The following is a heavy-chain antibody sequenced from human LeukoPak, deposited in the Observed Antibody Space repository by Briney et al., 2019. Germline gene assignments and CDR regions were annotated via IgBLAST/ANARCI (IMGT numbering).Heavy chain of an antibody. J-gene: IGHJ3*02. CDR3: ARAPRRYDYVWGSYRSDAFDI. CDR2: ISAYNGNT. Sequence: ASVKVSCKASGYTFTSYGISWVRQAPGHGLEWMGWISAYNGNTNYAQKLQGRVTMTTDTSTSTAYMELRSLRSDDTAVYYCARAPRRYDYVWGSYRSDAFDIWGQGTMVTVSS. D-gene: IGHD3-16*02. V-gene: IGHV1-18*01. CDR1: GYTFTSYG.